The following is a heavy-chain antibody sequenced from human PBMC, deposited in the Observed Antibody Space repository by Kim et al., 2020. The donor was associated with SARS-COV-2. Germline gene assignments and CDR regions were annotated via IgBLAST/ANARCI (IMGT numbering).Heavy chain of an antibody. CDR2: IYTDGRT. J-gene: IGHJ6*01. D-gene: IGHD6-25*01. V-gene: IGHV3-53*01. Sequence: GGSLRLSCAASGFSVSTHYMTWVRQAPGKGLEWVSVIYTDGRTYYADSAKGRFTFSRDISRSTLFLPMNSLRGDDTAVYYCAKSLAGYISDRG. CDR3: AKSLAGYISD. CDR1: GFSVSTHY.